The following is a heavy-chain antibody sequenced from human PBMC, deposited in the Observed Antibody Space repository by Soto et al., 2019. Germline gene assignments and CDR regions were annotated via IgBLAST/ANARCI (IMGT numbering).Heavy chain of an antibody. CDR1: GFTFSSYW. D-gene: IGHD3-22*01. Sequence: GGSLRLSCAASGFTFSSYWMSWVRQAPGKGLEWVANIKQNGSEKYYVDSVKGRFTISRDNAKNSLYLQMNSLRAEDTAVYYCASDEREATYSYASSGLWYLGYWGRRSLVTVSS. J-gene: IGHJ4*02. CDR2: IKQNGSEK. V-gene: IGHV3-7*03. CDR3: ASDEREATYSYASSGLWYLGY.